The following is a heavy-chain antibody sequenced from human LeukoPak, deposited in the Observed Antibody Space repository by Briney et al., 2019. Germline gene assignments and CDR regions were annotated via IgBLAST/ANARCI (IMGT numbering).Heavy chain of an antibody. CDR3: AKSLYGGCDY. CDR2: VNGNGGST. Sequence: GGSLRLSCAASGFTFSSYAMSWVRQAPGKGLEWVSGVNGNGGSTSYADSVKGRFTISRDNSKNTVHLQMNSLRVEDTAVYYCAKSLYGGCDYWGQGTVVTVSS. V-gene: IGHV3-23*01. D-gene: IGHD3-16*02. J-gene: IGHJ4*02. CDR1: GFTFSSYA.